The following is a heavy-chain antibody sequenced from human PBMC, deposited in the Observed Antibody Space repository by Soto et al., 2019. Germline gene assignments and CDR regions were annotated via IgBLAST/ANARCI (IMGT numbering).Heavy chain of an antibody. V-gene: IGHV3-23*01. CDR2: ISGSGGST. D-gene: IGHD6-13*01. CDR1: GFTFSSYA. J-gene: IGHJ6*04. CDR3: AKYIAAARTYYYYYGMDV. Sequence: GGSLRLSCAASGFTFSSYAMSWVRQAPGKGLEWVSAISGSGGSTYYADSVKGRFTISRDNSKNTLYLQMNSLRAEDTAVYYCAKYIAAARTYYYYYGMDVWGEGTMVTGSS.